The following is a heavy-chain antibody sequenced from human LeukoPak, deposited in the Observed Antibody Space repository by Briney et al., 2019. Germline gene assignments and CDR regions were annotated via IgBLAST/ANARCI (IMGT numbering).Heavy chain of an antibody. D-gene: IGHD6-19*01. Sequence: GGSLRLSCAASGFTFSSYAMSWVRQAPGKGLEWVSTIDGSGVSTFYADSVKGRFTISRDNSKNTLYLQVNSLRADDTAVYYCARSQDQWLVLTSADHWGQGTLVTVSS. J-gene: IGHJ4*02. CDR1: GFTFSSYA. CDR3: ARSQDQWLVLTSADH. V-gene: IGHV3-23*01. CDR2: IDGSGVST.